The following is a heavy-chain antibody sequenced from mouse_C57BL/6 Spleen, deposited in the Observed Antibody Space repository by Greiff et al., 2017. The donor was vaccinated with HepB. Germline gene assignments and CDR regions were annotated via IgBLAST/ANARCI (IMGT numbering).Heavy chain of an antibody. V-gene: IGHV5-4*01. CDR3: AREDY. Sequence: EVNVVESGGGLVKPGGSLKLSCAASGFTFSSYAMSWVRQIPEKRLEWVATISDGGSYTYYPDNVKGRFTISRDNPKNNLYLQMGHLRSEDTAMYYCAREDYWGQGTTLTVSS. J-gene: IGHJ2*01. CDR1: GFTFSSYA. CDR2: ISDGGSYT.